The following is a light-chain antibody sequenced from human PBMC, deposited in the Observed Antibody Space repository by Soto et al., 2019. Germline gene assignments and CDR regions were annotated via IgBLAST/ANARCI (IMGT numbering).Light chain of an antibody. CDR1: QGISSY. J-gene: IGKJ1*01. CDR2: AAS. Sequence: AIRMTQSPSSFSASTGDRVTITCRASQGISSYLAWYQQKPGKAPKLLIYAASTLQSGVPSRFSGSGSGTDFTLTISCLQSADFAPYYCHQYYSYPWTFGHGTKVEIK. CDR3: HQYYSYPWT. V-gene: IGKV1-8*01.